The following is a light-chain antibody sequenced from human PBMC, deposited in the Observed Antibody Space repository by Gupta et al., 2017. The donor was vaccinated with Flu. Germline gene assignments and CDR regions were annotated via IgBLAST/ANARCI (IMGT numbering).Light chain of an antibody. V-gene: IGLV3-25*03. CDR1: ALPKQY. CDR2: KDI. CDR3: QSADSSGAYVV. J-gene: IGLJ2*01. Sequence: SYELTQPPSVSVSPGQTARITCSGDALPKQYAYWYQQKPGQVPVLLIYKDIERPSGIPERFSGSSSGTTVTLTLSGVQAEDEADYYCQSADSSGAYVVFGGGTKLTVL.